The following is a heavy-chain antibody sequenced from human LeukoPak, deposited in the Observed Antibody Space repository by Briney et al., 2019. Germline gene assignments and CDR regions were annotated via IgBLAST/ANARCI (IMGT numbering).Heavy chain of an antibody. J-gene: IGHJ4*02. CDR3: ARVLWSGTTRGYCSGGSCLTLLGY. CDR2: INPNSGGT. D-gene: IGHD2-15*01. Sequence: GASVKVSCKASGYTFTGYYMHWVRQAPGQGLEWMGRINPNSGGTNYAQKFQGRVTMTRDTSISTAYMELSRLRSDDTAVYYCARVLWSGTTRGYCSGGSCLTLLGYWGQGTLVTVSS. CDR1: GYTFTGYY. V-gene: IGHV1-2*06.